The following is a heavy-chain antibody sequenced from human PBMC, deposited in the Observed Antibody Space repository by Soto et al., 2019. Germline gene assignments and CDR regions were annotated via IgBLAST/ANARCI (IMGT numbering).Heavy chain of an antibody. CDR3: AIDSPPAAPYSSAWTGWFDP. CDR2: ISPTSSYI. CDR1: GFSFSSYT. V-gene: IGHV3-21*01. D-gene: IGHD6-19*01. Sequence: EVQLVESGGGLVKPGGSLRLSCAASGFSFSSYTMNWVRQAPGKGLDWVSAISPTSSYIYYADSVKGRVTISRDNAKNSLYLQVNSLRAEDTAVYYCAIDSPPAAPYSSAWTGWFDPWGQGTLVTVSS. J-gene: IGHJ5*02.